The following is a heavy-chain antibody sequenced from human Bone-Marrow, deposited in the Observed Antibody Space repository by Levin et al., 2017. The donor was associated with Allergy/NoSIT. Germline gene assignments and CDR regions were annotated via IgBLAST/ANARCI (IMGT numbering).Heavy chain of an antibody. CDR3: AKEPGYSIGWGIDH. Sequence: PSGGSLRLSCAASGFPFSSYAMSWVRQAPGKGLEWVATISGSGAGTDYAESVKGRFTISRDKSKNTLSLQMNSLRAEDTAVYYCAKEPGYSIGWGIDHWGQGTLVTVSS. J-gene: IGHJ4*02. CDR2: ISGSGAGT. D-gene: IGHD6-19*01. CDR1: GFPFSSYA. V-gene: IGHV3-23*01.